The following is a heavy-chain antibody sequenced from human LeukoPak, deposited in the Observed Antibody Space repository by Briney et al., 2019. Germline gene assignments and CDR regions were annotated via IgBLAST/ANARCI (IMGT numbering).Heavy chain of an antibody. CDR1: GYTFAGYY. D-gene: IGHD1-26*01. J-gene: IGHJ5*02. CDR2: INPNSGGT. CDR3: ARDGSGSGANKEWFDP. Sequence: ASVKLSCKASGYTFAGYYMHWVRQAPGQGHEWMGGINPNSGGTNYAQKFQGRVTMTRDTSISTAYMWLSRLRSDGTAVYYCARDGSGSGANKEWFDPWGQGALVAVSS. V-gene: IGHV1-2*02.